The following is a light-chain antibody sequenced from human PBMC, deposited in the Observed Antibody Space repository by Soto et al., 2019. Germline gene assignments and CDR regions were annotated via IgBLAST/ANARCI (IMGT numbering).Light chain of an antibody. CDR3: SSYGGTNNLL. CDR1: SSDVGGYKY. V-gene: IGLV2-8*01. Sequence: QSALTQPPSASASPGQSVTISCTGTSSDVGGYKYVSWYQQHPGKAPKLMIFEVHKRPSGVPDRFSGSKSGNTASLTVSGLQAEDEADYYCSSYGGTNNLLFGGGTKLTVL. CDR2: EVH. J-gene: IGLJ2*01.